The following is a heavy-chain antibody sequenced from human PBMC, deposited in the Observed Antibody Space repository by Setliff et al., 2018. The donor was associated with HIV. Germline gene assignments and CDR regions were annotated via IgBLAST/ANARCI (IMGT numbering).Heavy chain of an antibody. CDR2: ISTTGGLT. V-gene: IGHV3-64*02. J-gene: IGHJ5*02. CDR1: GFTFSNYV. CDR3: ARGVVVAAHNWFDP. D-gene: IGHD2-15*01. Sequence: SGGSLRLSCAASGFTFSNYVMYWVRQAAGKGLEYVSAISTTGGLTSYADFVKGRFTISRDNSKNTLFLQMDSLRVEDTAVYYCARGVVVAAHNWFDPWGQGTLVTVSS.